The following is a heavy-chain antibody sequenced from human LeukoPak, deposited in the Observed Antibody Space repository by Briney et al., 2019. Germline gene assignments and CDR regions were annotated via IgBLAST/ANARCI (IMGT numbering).Heavy chain of an antibody. CDR2: ISAYNGHT. J-gene: IGHJ1*01. CDR3: ARDFDYGAVTLQH. Sequence: ASVTVSCKASGYTFTSYGISWVRQAPGQGLEWMGWISAYNGHTNYAQKIQDRVTLTTDTSTNTAYMQLRSLRSDDTAVYYCARDFDYGAVTLQHWGQGTLVTVSS. CDR1: GYTFTSYG. D-gene: IGHD4-17*01. V-gene: IGHV1-18*01.